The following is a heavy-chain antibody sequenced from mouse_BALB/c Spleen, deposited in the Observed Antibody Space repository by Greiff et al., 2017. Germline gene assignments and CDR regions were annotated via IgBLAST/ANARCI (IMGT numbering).Heavy chain of an antibody. J-gene: IGHJ2*01. CDR3: ARCPYYRYDGPYYFDY. Sequence: EVHLVESGPSLVKPSQTLSLTCSVTGDSITSGYWNWIRKFPGNKLEYMGYISYSGSTYYNPSLKSRISITRDTSKNQYYLQLNSVTTEDTATYYCARCPYYRYDGPYYFDYWGQGTTLTVSS. CDR1: GDSITSGY. D-gene: IGHD2-14*01. V-gene: IGHV3-8*02. CDR2: ISYSGST.